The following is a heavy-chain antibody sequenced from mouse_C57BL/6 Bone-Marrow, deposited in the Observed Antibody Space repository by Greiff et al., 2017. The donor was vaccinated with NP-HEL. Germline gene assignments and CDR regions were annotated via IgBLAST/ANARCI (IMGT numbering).Heavy chain of an antibody. V-gene: IGHV14-4*01. D-gene: IGHD4-1*02. CDR1: GFNIKDDY. CDR3: TSTGTGSKFAY. J-gene: IGHJ3*01. Sequence: EVQLQQSGAELVRPGSSFNFSCTASGFNIKDDYMHWVKQRPEQGLEWIGWIEPENGDNDYASKFQGKATITADTSSNTAYLQLSSLTSEDTAVYYCTSTGTGSKFAYWGQGTLVTVSA. CDR2: IEPENGDN.